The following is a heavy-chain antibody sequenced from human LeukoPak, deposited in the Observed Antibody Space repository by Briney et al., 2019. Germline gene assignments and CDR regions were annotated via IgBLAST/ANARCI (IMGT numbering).Heavy chain of an antibody. CDR1: GFTFSSYG. J-gene: IGHJ4*02. Sequence: GGSLRLSCAASGFTFSSYGMHWVRQAPGKGLEWVAFIRYDGSNKYYADSVKGRFTISRDNSKNTLYLQMNSLRAEDTAVYYCAKEWGRITIFYYFDYWGQGTLVTVSS. CDR2: IRYDGSNK. V-gene: IGHV3-30*02. CDR3: AKEWGRITIFYYFDY. D-gene: IGHD3-3*01.